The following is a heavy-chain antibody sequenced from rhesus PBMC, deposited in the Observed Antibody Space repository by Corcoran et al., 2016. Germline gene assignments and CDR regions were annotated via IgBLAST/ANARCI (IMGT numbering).Heavy chain of an antibody. D-gene: IGHD6-31*01. CDR1: GGPISRTY. J-gene: IGHJ5-1*01. V-gene: IGHV4-173*01. CDR2: ISGSGGGT. CDR3: ARIHSSGWYRFDV. Sequence: QLQLQESGPGLVKPSETLSLTCAVSGGPISRTYWCWVRQPPGKGLEWIGRISGSGGGTDDNPPLKSRVTISTDTSKNQFSLKLSSVTAADTAVYYCARIHSSGWYRFDVWGAGVLVTVSS.